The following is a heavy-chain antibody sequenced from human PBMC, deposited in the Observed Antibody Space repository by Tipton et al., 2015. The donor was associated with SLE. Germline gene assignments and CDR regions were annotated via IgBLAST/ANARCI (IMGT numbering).Heavy chain of an antibody. Sequence: TLSLTCTVSGASISSHCWCWFRQPPGKGLEWIGYICNSVNINYIPSLKSRVTISADTSKNQISLKLTSVTAADTAVFYCARGSVRADDYWGQGTLVTVSS. J-gene: IGHJ4*02. CDR3: ARGSVRADDY. CDR2: ICNSVNI. D-gene: IGHD4-23*01. V-gene: IGHV4-59*11. CDR1: GASISSHC.